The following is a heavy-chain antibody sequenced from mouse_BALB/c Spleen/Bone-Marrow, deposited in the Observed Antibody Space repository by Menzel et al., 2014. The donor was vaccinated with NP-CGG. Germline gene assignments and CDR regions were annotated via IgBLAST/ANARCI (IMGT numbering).Heavy chain of an antibody. D-gene: IGHD1-1*01. V-gene: IGHV1S22*01. CDR1: GYTFTSYW. CDR2: IYPFSGSS. Sequence: LQQSGSELVRPGTSVKLSRKASGYTFTSYWMHWVKQRPGQGLEWIGNIYPFSGSSNYDEKFKSKATLTVDTPSSTAYMQLSSLTSEDSAVYYCTRSPITTVVAETMDCWGQGTSVTVSS. J-gene: IGHJ4*01. CDR3: TRSPITTVVAETMDC.